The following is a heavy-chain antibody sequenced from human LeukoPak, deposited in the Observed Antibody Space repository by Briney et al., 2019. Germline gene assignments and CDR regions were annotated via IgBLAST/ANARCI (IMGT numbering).Heavy chain of an antibody. CDR3: ARGSSSGWYQRLVYWFDP. CDR1: GYTFTSYA. V-gene: IGHV7-4-1*02. Sequence: ASVEVSCKASGYTFTSYAMNWVRQAPGQGLEWMGWINTNTGNPTYAQGFTGRFVFSLDTSVSTAYLQISSVKAEDTAVYYCARGSSSGWYQRLVYWFDPWGQGTLVTVSS. J-gene: IGHJ5*02. CDR2: INTNTGNP. D-gene: IGHD6-19*01.